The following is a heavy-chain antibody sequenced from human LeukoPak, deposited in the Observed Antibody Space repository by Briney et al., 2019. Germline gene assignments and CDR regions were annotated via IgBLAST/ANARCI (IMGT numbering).Heavy chain of an antibody. CDR3: ARSTTVVRFDY. D-gene: IGHD4-23*01. Sequence: SETLSLTCTVSGYSISSGYYWGWIRQPPGKGLEWIGSIYHSGSTYYNPSLKSRVTVSVDTSKNQFSLKLSSVTAADTAVYYCARSTTVVRFDYWGQGTLVTVSS. V-gene: IGHV4-38-2*02. J-gene: IGHJ4*02. CDR1: GYSISSGYY. CDR2: IYHSGST.